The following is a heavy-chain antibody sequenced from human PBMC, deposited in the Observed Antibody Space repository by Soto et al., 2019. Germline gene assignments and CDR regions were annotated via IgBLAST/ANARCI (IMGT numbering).Heavy chain of an antibody. J-gene: IGHJ3*02. CDR2: ISFDGSEK. CDR3: ARDRRLYYSDAFDI. Sequence: QVQLVESGGGVVQPGRSLRLSCAASGFTFSIYGMQWVRHAPGKGLEWVAMISFDGSEKYYTDSVKGRFHISRDSSKNTMYLQMDSLRVEDTAVYYCARDRRLYYSDAFDIWVQGTTVTVSS. V-gene: IGHV3-30*03. CDR1: GFTFSIYG. D-gene: IGHD1-26*01.